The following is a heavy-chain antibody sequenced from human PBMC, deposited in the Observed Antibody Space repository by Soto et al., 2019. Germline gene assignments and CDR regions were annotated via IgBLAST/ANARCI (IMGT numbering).Heavy chain of an antibody. J-gene: IGHJ4*02. V-gene: IGHV4-59*06. Sequence: SETLSLTCAISGDSISSSYWSWIRQPPGKGLEWIGYIYYSGSTYYNPSLKSRVTISVDTSKNQFSLKLSSVTAADTAVYYCARHNYGSGSTYFDYWGQGTLVTVSS. CDR1: GDSISSSY. CDR3: ARHNYGSGSTYFDY. D-gene: IGHD3-10*01. CDR2: IYYSGST.